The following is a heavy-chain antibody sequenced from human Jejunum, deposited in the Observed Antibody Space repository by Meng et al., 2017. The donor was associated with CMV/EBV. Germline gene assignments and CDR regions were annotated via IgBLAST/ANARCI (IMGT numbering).Heavy chain of an antibody. CDR2: LPYDGGYK. J-gene: IGHJ4*02. Sequence: SGFTFSNFGMCWVRQAPGKGLAWVAFLPYDGGYKYSADYVKGRFTISRDNSKNTLYLQMNTLRPEDTAIYYCENEYSAGDCYSIDCWGQGTLVTVSS. CDR1: GFTFSNFG. CDR3: ENEYSAGDCYSIDC. D-gene: IGHD2-21*01. V-gene: IGHV3-30*02.